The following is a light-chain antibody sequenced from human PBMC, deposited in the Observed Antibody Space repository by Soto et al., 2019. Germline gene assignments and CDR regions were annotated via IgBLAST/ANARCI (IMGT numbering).Light chain of an antibody. CDR2: EVS. CDR1: QSLLHSDGKTY. Sequence: DIVVTQTPLSLSVSPGQPASISCKSSQSLLHSDGKTYLYWYLQKPGQSPQLLIYEVSTRVSGVPDRFSGSGSGTDFTLEISRVETDDVGIYYCMQSTQLPPTFGQGTRLGIE. V-gene: IGKV2D-29*02. CDR3: MQSTQLPPT. J-gene: IGKJ5*01.